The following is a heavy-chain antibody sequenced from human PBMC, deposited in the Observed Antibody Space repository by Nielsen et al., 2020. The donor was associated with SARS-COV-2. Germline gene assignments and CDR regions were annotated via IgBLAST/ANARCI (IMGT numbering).Heavy chain of an antibody. J-gene: IGHJ4*02. D-gene: IGHD2-21*02. CDR3: AKAHTVVVTAEFDY. CDR2: VSGDVAHTT. V-gene: IGHV3-23*01. Sequence: GESLKISCAASGFTFSAYAMIWVRQAAGKGLEWVSAVSGDVAHTTYYADSVKGRFTISRDNSKNTLYLQMNGLRAEDTAIYYCAKAHTVVVTAEFDYWGQGTLVTVSS. CDR1: GFTFSAYA.